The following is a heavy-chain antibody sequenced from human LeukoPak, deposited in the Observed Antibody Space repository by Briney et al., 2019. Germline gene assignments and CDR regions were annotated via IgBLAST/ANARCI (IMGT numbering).Heavy chain of an antibody. J-gene: IGHJ4*02. D-gene: IGHD1-26*01. Sequence: SETLSLTCTVSGDSISSTTYFWDWIRQPPGKGLEWIGNIYNSASTHYNPSLKSRVTISVDTSKNQFSLKLSSVTAADTAVYYCAISGSYSSYDYWGQGTLVTVSS. CDR3: AISGSYSSYDY. CDR1: GDSISSTTYF. CDR2: IYNSAST. V-gene: IGHV4-39*07.